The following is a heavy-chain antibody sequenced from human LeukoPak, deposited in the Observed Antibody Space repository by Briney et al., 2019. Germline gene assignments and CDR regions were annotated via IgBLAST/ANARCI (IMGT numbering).Heavy chain of an antibody. CDR1: GYTFTSYA. J-gene: IGHJ5*02. D-gene: IGHD3-3*01. Sequence: GASLKVSCKASGYTFTSYAMNWVRQAPGQGLEWMGWINTNTGNPTYAQGFTGRFVFSLDTSVSTAYLQISSLKAEDTAVYYCARDNWSGYYMGARWFDPWGQGTLVTVSS. CDR3: ARDNWSGYYMGARWFDP. CDR2: INTNTGNP. V-gene: IGHV7-4-1*02.